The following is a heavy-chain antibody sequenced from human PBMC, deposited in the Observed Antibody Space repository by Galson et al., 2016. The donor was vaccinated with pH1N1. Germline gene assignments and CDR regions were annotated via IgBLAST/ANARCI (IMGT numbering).Heavy chain of an antibody. CDR3: ARFLYGDYSNWFDP. J-gene: IGHJ5*02. CDR1: GFSLSTSGVT. CDR2: IYWNDDK. Sequence: PALVKPTQTLTLTCTFSGFSLSTSGVTVGRIRQPPGKALEWLALIYWNDDKRYSPSLKSRLTIIKDTSKNQVVLTMTNMDPVDTATYYCARFLYGDYSNWFDPWGQGTLVTVSS. D-gene: IGHD4-17*01. V-gene: IGHV2-5*01.